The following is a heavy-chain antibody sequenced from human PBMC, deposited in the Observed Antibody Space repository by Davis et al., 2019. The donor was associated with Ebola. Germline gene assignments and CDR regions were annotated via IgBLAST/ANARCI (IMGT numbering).Heavy chain of an antibody. CDR2: IYYSGST. CDR1: GGSISSYY. CDR3: ARSFVAGDWYFDL. Sequence: MPGGSLRLSCTVSGGSISSYYWSWIRQPPGKGLEWIGYIYYSGSTNYNPSLKSRVTISVDTSKNQFSLKLSSVTAADTAVYYCARSFVAGDWYFDLWGRGTLVTVSS. J-gene: IGHJ2*01. V-gene: IGHV4-59*12. D-gene: IGHD6-19*01.